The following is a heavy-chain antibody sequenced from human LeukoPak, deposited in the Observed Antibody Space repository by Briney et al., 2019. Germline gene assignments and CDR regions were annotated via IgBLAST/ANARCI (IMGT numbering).Heavy chain of an antibody. J-gene: IGHJ4*02. V-gene: IGHV3-21*01. CDR3: ARDPTYCGGDCSVY. Sequence: GGSLRLSCAASGFTFSSYAMNWVRQAPGKGLEWVSSITGSGSYIYYADSVKGRFTISRDNAKNSLYLQMNSLRAEDTAVYYCARDPTYCGGDCSVYWGQGTLVNVSS. CDR1: GFTFSSYA. CDR2: ITGSGSYI. D-gene: IGHD2-21*01.